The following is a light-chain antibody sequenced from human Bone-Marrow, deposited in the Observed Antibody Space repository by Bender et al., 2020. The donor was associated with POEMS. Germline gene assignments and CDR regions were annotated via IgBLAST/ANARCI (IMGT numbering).Light chain of an antibody. Sequence: SSELTQPPSVSVSPGQTARITCSGDKLGDKYVSWYQQRPGQSPVSVIFHDNKRPSGVPERFSGSNSGNTATLTISGTQAMDEADYYCQAWDSASDAVFGGGTKLTVL. V-gene: IGLV3-1*01. CDR2: HDN. CDR1: KLGDKY. CDR3: QAWDSASDAV. J-gene: IGLJ3*02.